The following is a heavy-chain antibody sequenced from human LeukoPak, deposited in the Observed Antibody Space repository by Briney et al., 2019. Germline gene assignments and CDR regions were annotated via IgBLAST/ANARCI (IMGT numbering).Heavy chain of an antibody. Sequence: GGTLRLSCGASGFTFSSYGMSWVRQAPGKGLEWVSGISGSGGSTYYADSVKGRFTISRDNSKNTLYLQMNSLRAEDTAVYYCAKDRGSVDRGAFDIWGQGTMVTVSS. J-gene: IGHJ3*02. CDR1: GFTFSSYG. CDR2: ISGSGGST. CDR3: AKDRGSVDRGAFDI. D-gene: IGHD3-10*01. V-gene: IGHV3-23*01.